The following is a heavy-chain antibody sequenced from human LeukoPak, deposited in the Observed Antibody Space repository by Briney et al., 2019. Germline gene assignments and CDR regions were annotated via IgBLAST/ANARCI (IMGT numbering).Heavy chain of an antibody. CDR1: GFIFSNYA. CDR3: AKDYYGSPFYYMDV. Sequence: PGGSLRLSCAASGFIFSNYAMSWVRQAPGKGLEWVSGISSSGGSTYYAGSVKGRFTISRDNSQNTLYLQMNSLRAEDTAVYYCAKDYYGSPFYYMDVWGKGTTVTVPS. V-gene: IGHV3-23*01. J-gene: IGHJ6*03. CDR2: ISSSGGST. D-gene: IGHD3-22*01.